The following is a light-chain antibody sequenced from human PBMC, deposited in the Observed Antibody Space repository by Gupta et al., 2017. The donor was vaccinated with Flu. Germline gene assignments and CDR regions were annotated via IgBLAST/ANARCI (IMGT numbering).Light chain of an antibody. J-gene: IGLJ3*02. CDR2: RIN. V-gene: IGLV1-47*01. CDR3: AAWDDSLSAWV. CDR1: SSNIGGDD. Sequence: SVLTQPPSASGTPEQRVTISCSGSSSNIGGDDIYWYQQFPGTAPRLLIYRINQRPSGVPDRFSGSRSGTSASLAISGLRAEDEADYYCAAWDDSLSAWVFGGGTKLTVL.